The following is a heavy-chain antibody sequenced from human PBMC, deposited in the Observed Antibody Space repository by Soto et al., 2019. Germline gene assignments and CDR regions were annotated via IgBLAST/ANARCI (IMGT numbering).Heavy chain of an antibody. J-gene: IGHJ4*02. CDR3: ASGDSSGYPFDY. D-gene: IGHD3-22*01. V-gene: IGHV1-69*13. CDR2: IIPIFGTA. CDR1: GGTFSSYA. Sequence: SVKVSCKASGGTFSSYAISWVRQAPGQGLEWMGGIIPIFGTANYAQKFQGRVTITADESTSTAYMELSSLRSEDTAVYYCASGDSSGYPFDYWGQGTLVTVSS.